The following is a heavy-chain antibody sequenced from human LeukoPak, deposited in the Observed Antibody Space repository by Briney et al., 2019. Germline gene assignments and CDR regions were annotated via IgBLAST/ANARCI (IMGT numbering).Heavy chain of an antibody. Sequence: GGSLRLSCEASGFTLSSYAMSWVRQAPGKGLEWVSAISGSGGSTYYADSVKGRFTISRDNSKNTLYLQMNSLRAEDTAVYYCAKDGVAGEVYWGQGTLVTVSS. CDR2: ISGSGGST. V-gene: IGHV3-23*01. J-gene: IGHJ4*02. CDR1: GFTLSSYA. CDR3: AKDGVAGEVY. D-gene: IGHD2-8*01.